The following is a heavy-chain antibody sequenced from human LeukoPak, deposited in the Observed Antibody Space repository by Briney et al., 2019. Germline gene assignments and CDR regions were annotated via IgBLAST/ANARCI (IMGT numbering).Heavy chain of an antibody. V-gene: IGHV3-23*01. CDR3: AKDQGGLITYYYGSGSYAFDI. CDR1: GFTFSDYW. Sequence: GGSLRLSCAASGFTFSDYWMSWVRQAPGKGLEWVSAISGSGTSTYYADSVKGRFTISRDNSKNTLYLQMNSLRAEDTAIYYCAKDQGGLITYYYGSGSYAFDIWGQGTMVTVSS. CDR2: ISGSGTST. D-gene: IGHD3-10*01. J-gene: IGHJ3*02.